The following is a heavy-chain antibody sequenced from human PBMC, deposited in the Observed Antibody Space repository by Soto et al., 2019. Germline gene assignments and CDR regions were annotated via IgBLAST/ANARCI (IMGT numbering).Heavy chain of an antibody. CDR2: INHSGST. J-gene: IGHJ4*02. CDR1: GAAFSGYY. V-gene: IGHV4-34*01. CDR3: ARASNKRGNSYGPDY. D-gene: IGHD5-18*01. Sequence: SETLSLTCAVDGAAFSGYYCSWIRHPPGKGREWIRDINHSGSTNYTPSLKSRIPTSVDTSKNQFSLKLSSVTAADPAVYYCARASNKRGNSYGPDYWGQGPLVT.